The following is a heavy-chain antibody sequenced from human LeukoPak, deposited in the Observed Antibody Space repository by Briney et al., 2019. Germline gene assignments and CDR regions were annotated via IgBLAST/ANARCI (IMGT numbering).Heavy chain of an antibody. Sequence: SETLSLTCTVSGGSISSGDYYWSWIRQPPGKGLEWIGYIYYSGSTYYNPSLKSRVTISVDTSKNQFSLKLSSVTAADTAVYYCARAPLDTAMLVDYWGQGTLVTVSS. D-gene: IGHD5-18*01. CDR2: IYYSGST. CDR1: GGSISSGDYY. J-gene: IGHJ4*02. CDR3: ARAPLDTAMLVDY. V-gene: IGHV4-30-4*01.